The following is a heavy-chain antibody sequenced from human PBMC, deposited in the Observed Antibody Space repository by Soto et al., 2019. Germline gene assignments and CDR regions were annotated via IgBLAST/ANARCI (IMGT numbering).Heavy chain of an antibody. Sequence: GGSLRLSCAASGFTFSSYGMHWVRQAPGKGLEWVAVISYDGSNKYYADSVKGRFTISRDNSKNTLYLQMNSLRAEDTAVYYCATKYCTKGVCRANWFDPWGQGTLVTVSS. CDR2: ISYDGSNK. CDR3: ATKYCTKGVCRANWFDP. D-gene: IGHD2-8*01. J-gene: IGHJ5*02. CDR1: GFTFSSYG. V-gene: IGHV3-30*03.